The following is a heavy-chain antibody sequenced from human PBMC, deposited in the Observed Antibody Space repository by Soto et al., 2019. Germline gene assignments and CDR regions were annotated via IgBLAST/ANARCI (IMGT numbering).Heavy chain of an antibody. CDR2: INHSGST. D-gene: IGHD3-10*01. Sequence: PSETLSLTCAVYGGSFSGYYWTWIRQPPGTGLEWIGEINHSGSTNYNPSLKSRVTISVDTSKNQFSLKLTSVTAADTAVYYCARVWGGAFEVRGQGTMVTVSS. CDR3: ARVWGGAFEV. V-gene: IGHV4-34*01. J-gene: IGHJ3*01. CDR1: GGSFSGYY.